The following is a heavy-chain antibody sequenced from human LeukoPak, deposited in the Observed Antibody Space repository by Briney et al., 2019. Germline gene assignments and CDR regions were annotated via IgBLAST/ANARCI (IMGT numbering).Heavy chain of an antibody. D-gene: IGHD6-6*01. CDR2: INSDGSST. V-gene: IGHV3-74*01. CDR3: ARVAARLNWFDP. Sequence: GGSLRLSCAASGFTFSSYWMHWVRQALGKGLVWVSRINSDGSSTSYADSVKGRFTISRDNAKNTLYLQMNSLRAEDTAVYYCARVAARLNWFDPWGQGTLVTVSS. CDR1: GFTFSSYW. J-gene: IGHJ5*02.